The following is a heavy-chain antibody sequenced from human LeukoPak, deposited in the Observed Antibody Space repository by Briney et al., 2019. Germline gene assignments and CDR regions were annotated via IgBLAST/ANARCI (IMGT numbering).Heavy chain of an antibody. Sequence: SETLSLTCTVSGDSISSFFWSWIRQPPGKGLEWIGYIYDGGTTKYNPSLKSRVTISADTSKSQFSVNLSSVTAADTAVYYCARQSRVGGTCFDYWGQGALVAVPS. V-gene: IGHV4-59*01. J-gene: IGHJ4*02. CDR2: IYDGGTT. CDR1: GDSISSFF. CDR3: ARQSRVGGTCFDY. D-gene: IGHD2-15*01.